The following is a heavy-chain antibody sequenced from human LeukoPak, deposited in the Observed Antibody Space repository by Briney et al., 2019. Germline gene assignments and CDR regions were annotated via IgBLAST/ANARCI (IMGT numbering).Heavy chain of an antibody. CDR3: ARGLGMGAQYYFDY. CDR1: GFSLNNNNW. J-gene: IGHJ4*02. CDR2: IYHSGST. D-gene: IGHD1-26*01. Sequence: SGTLSLTCAVSGFSLNNNNWWSWVRQPPGKGLEWIGEIYHSGSTNYNPSLQSRVTISIDKSKNQFSLGLSSVTAADTAVYYCARGLGMGAQYYFDYWGQGTLVTVSS. V-gene: IGHV4-4*02.